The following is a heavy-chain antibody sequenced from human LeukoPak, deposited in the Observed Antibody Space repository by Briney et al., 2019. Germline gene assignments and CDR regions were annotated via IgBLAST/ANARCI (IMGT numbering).Heavy chain of an antibody. CDR1: GGTFSSYA. V-gene: IGHV1-69*05. J-gene: IGHJ6*04. Sequence: SVKVSCKASGGTFSSYAISWVRQAPGQGLEWMGGIIPIFGTANYAQKFQGRVTITTDESTSTAYMELSSLRSEDTAVYYCARGENYDFWSGCVDVWGKGTTVTVSS. CDR3: ARGENYDFWSGCVDV. CDR2: IIPIFGTA. D-gene: IGHD3-3*01.